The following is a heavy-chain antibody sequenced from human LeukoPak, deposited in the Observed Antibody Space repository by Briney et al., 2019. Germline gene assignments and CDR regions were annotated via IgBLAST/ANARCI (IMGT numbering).Heavy chain of an antibody. D-gene: IGHD2-15*01. V-gene: IGHV4-30-4*08. CDR1: GDSISSGDYY. J-gene: IGHJ3*02. Sequence: SETLSLTCTVSGDSISSGDYYWSWIRQPPGKGLEWIGYIDDNGSTYYNPSLKSRLIMSVDRSKNQFSLKLSSVTAADTAVYYCAREGGYCSGGSCPTENDAFDSWGQGTMVTVSS. CDR2: IDDNGST. CDR3: AREGGYCSGGSCPTENDAFDS.